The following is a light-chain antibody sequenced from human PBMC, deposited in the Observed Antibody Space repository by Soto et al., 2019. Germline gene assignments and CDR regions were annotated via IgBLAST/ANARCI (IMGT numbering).Light chain of an antibody. CDR3: QQYNNWPLT. V-gene: IGKV3-15*01. CDR2: GAS. Sequence: EILMTQSPATLSVSPGERATLSCRASQSVSSKLAWYQQKPGQSPRLLIHGASTRATGIPARFGGSGSGTEFTLTISSLQSEDFAVYYCQQYNNWPLTFGGGTKVDIK. CDR1: QSVSSK. J-gene: IGKJ4*01.